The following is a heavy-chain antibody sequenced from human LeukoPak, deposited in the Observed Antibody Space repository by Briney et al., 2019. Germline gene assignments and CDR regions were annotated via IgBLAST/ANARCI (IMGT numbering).Heavy chain of an antibody. J-gene: IGHJ4*02. CDR2: ISAYNGNT. Sequence: ASVKVSCKASGYTFTSYGISWVRQAPGQGLEWMGWISAYNGNTNYAQKLQGRVTMTTDTSTSTAYMELRSLRSDDTAVYYCARDDDYGDYGSPVFDYWGQGTLVTVSS. CDR3: ARDDDYGDYGSPVFDY. CDR1: GYTFTSYG. D-gene: IGHD4-17*01. V-gene: IGHV1-18*01.